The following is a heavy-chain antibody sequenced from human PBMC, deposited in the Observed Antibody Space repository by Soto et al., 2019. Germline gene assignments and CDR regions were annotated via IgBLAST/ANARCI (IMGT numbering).Heavy chain of an antibody. CDR2: ISITGGTT. Sequence: PGGSLRLSCAASGFSFSSYAMHWVRQAPGKGLEWVSAISITGGTTFYSDSVKGRFTISRDNSKNTLYLQMNSLRAEDTAVYYCASHYYGSGIPFLGYYYMDVWGKGTTVTVSS. CDR3: ASHYYGSGIPFLGYYYMDV. V-gene: IGHV3-23*01. J-gene: IGHJ6*03. CDR1: GFSFSSYA. D-gene: IGHD3-10*01.